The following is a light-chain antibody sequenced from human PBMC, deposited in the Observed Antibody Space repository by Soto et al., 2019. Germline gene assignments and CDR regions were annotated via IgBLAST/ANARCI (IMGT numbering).Light chain of an antibody. CDR2: EVS. CDR3: SSYSSSSTYYV. CDR1: NSDVGTHNF. V-gene: IGLV2-14*01. J-gene: IGLJ1*01. Sequence: QSVLTQPASVSGSPGQSITISCTGSNSDVGTHNFVSWYQQHPGKAPKLMIYEVSNRPSGVSDRFSGSKSGNTASLTISGLQAEDEAAYYCSSYSSSSTYYVLGTGTKVTVL.